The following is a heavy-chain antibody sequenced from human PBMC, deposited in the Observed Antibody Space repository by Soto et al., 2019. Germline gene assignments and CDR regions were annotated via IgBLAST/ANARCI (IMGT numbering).Heavy chain of an antibody. CDR3: ARALGSQLHSFGDY. V-gene: IGHV3-30-3*01. Sequence: GGSLRLSCAASGFTFSSYAMHWVRQAPGKGLEWVAVISYDGSNKYYADSVKGRFTISRDNSKNTLYLQMNSLRAEDTAVYYCARALGSQLHSFGDYWGQGTLVTVSS. CDR1: GFTFSSYA. D-gene: IGHD3-10*01. J-gene: IGHJ4*02. CDR2: ISYDGSNK.